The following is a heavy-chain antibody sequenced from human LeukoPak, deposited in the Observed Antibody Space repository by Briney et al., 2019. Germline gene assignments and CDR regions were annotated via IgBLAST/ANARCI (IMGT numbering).Heavy chain of an antibody. CDR3: VNGAATGLIDH. D-gene: IGHD2-15*01. CDR1: GFTFSNYA. Sequence: GGSLRLSCSASGFTFSNYAIHWVRQTPGKGLEYVSVISNNEVVTYYAESVKGRFTISRDNSKNTAYLQMSSLRAEDTAVYYCVNGAATGLIDHWGQGTLVTVSS. J-gene: IGHJ4*02. V-gene: IGHV3-64D*06. CDR2: ISNNEVVT.